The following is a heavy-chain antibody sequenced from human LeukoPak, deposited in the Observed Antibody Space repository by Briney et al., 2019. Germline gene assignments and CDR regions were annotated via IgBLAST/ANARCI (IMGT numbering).Heavy chain of an antibody. CDR3: ARAIVVVPAAIRSTANWFDP. CDR1: GGSFSGYY. Sequence: PSETLSLTCAVHGGSFSGYYWSWIRQPPGKGLGWIGEINHSGSTNYNPSLKSRVSISVDTSKNQFSLKLSSVPAADTAVYYCARAIVVVPAAIRSTANWFDPWGQGTLVTVSS. CDR2: INHSGST. J-gene: IGHJ5*02. D-gene: IGHD2-2*01. V-gene: IGHV4-34*01.